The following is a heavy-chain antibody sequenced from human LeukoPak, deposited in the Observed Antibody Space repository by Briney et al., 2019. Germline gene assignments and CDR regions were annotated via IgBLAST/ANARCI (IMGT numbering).Heavy chain of an antibody. CDR2: ISVVGKDT. CDR1: GFTFSIYA. D-gene: IGHD7-27*01. CDR3: AKDPIKWGSIYFDC. J-gene: IGHJ4*02. V-gene: IGHV3-23*01. Sequence: GSLRLSCAASGFTFSIYAMSGVRQARGKGRGWGSAISVVGKDTYYADSAKCRFTISRDNSKNTRYLEINSLRAEDTAVYWCAKDPIKWGSIYFDCWGQGTLVTVYS.